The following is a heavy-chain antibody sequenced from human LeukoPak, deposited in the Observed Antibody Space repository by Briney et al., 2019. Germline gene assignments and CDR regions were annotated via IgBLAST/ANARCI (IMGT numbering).Heavy chain of an antibody. Sequence: ASVKVSCKASGYIFAGYYIHWVRQAPGQGLEWRGWINPDAGNKKLVQKFQGRATMTRATSTSTAYMELRRLRSDDTAVYFCARDRGATTVTTLYYWGQGTLVTVSS. CDR3: ARDRGATTVTTLYY. CDR2: INPDAGNK. V-gene: IGHV1-2*02. D-gene: IGHD4-17*01. CDR1: GYIFAGYY. J-gene: IGHJ4*02.